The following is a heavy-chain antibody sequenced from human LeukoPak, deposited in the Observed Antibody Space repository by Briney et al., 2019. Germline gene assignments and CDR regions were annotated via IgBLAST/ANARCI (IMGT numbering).Heavy chain of an antibody. CDR2: IDHSGST. V-gene: IGHV4-34*01. CDR3: ARGSDFWSADY. J-gene: IGHJ4*02. Sequence: PSETLSLTCAVYGGSFSGYYWSWIRQPPGKGLEWIGEIDHSGSTNYNPSLKSRVTISVDTSKNQFSLKLSSVTAADTAVYYCARGSDFWSADYWGQGTLVTVSS. D-gene: IGHD3-3*01. CDR1: GGSFSGYY.